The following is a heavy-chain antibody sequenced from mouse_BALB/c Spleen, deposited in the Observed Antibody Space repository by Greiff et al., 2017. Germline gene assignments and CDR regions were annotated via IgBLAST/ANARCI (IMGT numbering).Heavy chain of an antibody. Sequence: QVQLKQPGAELVKPGASVKLSCKASGYTFTSYWMHWVKQRPGQGLEWIGEIDPSDSYTNYNQKFKGKATLTVDKSSSTAYMQLSSLTSEDSAVYYCARGDYGYYFDYWGQGTTLTVSS. V-gene: IGHV1-69*02. CDR1: GYTFTSYW. J-gene: IGHJ2*01. CDR3: ARGDYGYYFDY. D-gene: IGHD1-2*01. CDR2: IDPSDSYT.